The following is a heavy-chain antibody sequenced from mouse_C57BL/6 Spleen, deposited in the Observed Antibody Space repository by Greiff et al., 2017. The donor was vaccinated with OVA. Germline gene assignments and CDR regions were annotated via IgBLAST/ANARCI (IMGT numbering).Heavy chain of an antibody. V-gene: IGHV5-15*01. CDR2: ISNLAYSI. CDR3: ARGEDSNYADYYAMDY. Sequence: EVQRVESGGGLVQPGGSLKLSCAASGFTFSDYGMAWVRQAPRKGPEWVAFISNLAYSIYYADTVTGRFTISRENAKNTLYLEMSSLRSEDTAMYYCARGEDSNYADYYAMDYWGQGTSVTVSS. D-gene: IGHD2-5*01. CDR1: GFTFSDYG. J-gene: IGHJ4*01.